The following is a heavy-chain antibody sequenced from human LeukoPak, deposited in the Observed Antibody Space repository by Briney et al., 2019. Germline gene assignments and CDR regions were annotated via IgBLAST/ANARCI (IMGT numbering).Heavy chain of an antibody. CDR3: ARDSSDTAMATIVSSFDY. V-gene: IGHV3-30-3*01. CDR2: ISYDGSNK. D-gene: IGHD5-18*01. Sequence: GGSLRLSCAASGFTFSSYAMHWVRRAPGKGLEWVAVISYDGSNKYYADSVKGRFTISRDNSKNTLYLQMNSLRAEDTAVYYCARDSSDTAMATIVSSFDYWGQGTLVTVSS. CDR1: GFTFSSYA. J-gene: IGHJ4*02.